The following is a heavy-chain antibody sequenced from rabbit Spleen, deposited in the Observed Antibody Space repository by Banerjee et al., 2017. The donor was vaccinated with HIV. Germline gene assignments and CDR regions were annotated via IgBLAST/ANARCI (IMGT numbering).Heavy chain of an antibody. Sequence: QEQLVESGGGLVQPGGSLKLSCTASGFSFSNKAVMCWVRQAPGKGLEWIACIYADDGGTYYASWAKGRFTISMTSSTTVDLKMTSLTAADTATYFCARDAGRGDYIDGVFNLWGQGTLVTVS. CDR2: IYADDGGT. CDR1: GFSFSNKAV. D-gene: IGHD8-1*01. V-gene: IGHV1S45*01. CDR3: ARDAGRGDYIDGVFNL. J-gene: IGHJ4*01.